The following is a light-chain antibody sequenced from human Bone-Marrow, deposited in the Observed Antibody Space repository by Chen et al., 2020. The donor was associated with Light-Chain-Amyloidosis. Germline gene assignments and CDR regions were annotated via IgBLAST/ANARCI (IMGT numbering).Light chain of an antibody. CDR2: DDS. V-gene: IGLV3-21*02. CDR1: NIGSTS. J-gene: IGLJ3*02. Sequence: SYVLTQPSSVSVAPGQTATIACGGNNIGSTSVHWYQQTPGQAPLLVVYDDSDRHSGIPERLSGSNSGNTATLTINRVEAGDEADYYCQVWDRSSDRPVFGGGTKLTVL. CDR3: QVWDRSSDRPV.